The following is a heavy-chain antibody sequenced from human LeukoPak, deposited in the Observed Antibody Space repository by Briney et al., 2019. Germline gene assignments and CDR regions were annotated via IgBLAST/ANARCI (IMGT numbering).Heavy chain of an antibody. D-gene: IGHD3-10*01. Sequence: SETLSLTCTVSGGSFSSRTYYWGWIRQPPGQELEWIRSSYYSGSTHFNPSLERRVTMSVDPSKNHFSLSLSSVTAADTATYYCARQFMVGSSYLDYWGQGTLVSVSS. CDR3: ARQFMVGSSYLDY. V-gene: IGHV4-39*01. CDR2: SYYSGST. J-gene: IGHJ4*02. CDR1: GGSFSSRTYY.